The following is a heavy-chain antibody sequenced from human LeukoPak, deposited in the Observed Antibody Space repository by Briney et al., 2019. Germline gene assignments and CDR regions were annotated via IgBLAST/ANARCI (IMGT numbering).Heavy chain of an antibody. V-gene: IGHV4-4*02. D-gene: IGHD6-19*01. CDR3: ARVGIAVAGTYYYYYMDV. CDR2: IYHSGST. J-gene: IGHJ6*03. CDR1: GGSISSSNW. Sequence: PSETLSLTCAVSGGSISSSNWWSWVRQPPGKGLEWIGEIYHSGSTNYNPSLKSRVTISVDSSKNQFSLKLSSVTAADTAVYYCARVGIAVAGTYYYYYMDVWGKGTTVTISS.